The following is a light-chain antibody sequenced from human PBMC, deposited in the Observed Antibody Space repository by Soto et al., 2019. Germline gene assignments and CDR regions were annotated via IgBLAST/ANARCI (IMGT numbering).Light chain of an antibody. J-gene: IGLJ1*01. CDR1: SSDVGGYNY. CDR2: DVS. CDR3: CSYAGSYTFV. V-gene: IGLV2-11*01. Sequence: LTQPRSVSGSPGQSVTISCTGTSSDVGGYNYVSWYQQHPGKAPKLMIYDVSKRPSGVPDRFSGSKSGNTASLAISGLQAEDEADYYCCSYAGSYTFVFGTGTKVTVL.